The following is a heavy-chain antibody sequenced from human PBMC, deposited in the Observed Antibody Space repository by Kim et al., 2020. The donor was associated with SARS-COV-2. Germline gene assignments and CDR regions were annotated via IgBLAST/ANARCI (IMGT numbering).Heavy chain of an antibody. Sequence: SETLSLTCTVSGGSVSSGSYYWSWIRQPPGKGLEWIGYIYYSGSTNYNPSLKSRVTISVDTSKNQFSLKLSSVTAADTAVYYCARFYSGYESPDWSLGTYYFDYWGQGTLVTVSS. CDR3: ARFYSGYESPDWSLGTYYFDY. CDR2: IYYSGST. D-gene: IGHD5-12*01. V-gene: IGHV4-61*01. J-gene: IGHJ4*02. CDR1: GGSVSSGSYY.